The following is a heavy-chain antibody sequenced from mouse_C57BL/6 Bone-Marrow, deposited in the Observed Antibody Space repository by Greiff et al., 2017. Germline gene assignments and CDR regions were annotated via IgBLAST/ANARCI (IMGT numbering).Heavy chain of an antibody. J-gene: IGHJ2*01. Sequence: VKVVESGPGLVQPSQSLSITCTVSGFSLTSYGVHWVRQSPGKGLEWLGVIWRGGSTDYNAAFMSRLSITKDNSKSQVFFKMNSLQADDTAIYYCAKNRAYGNFYFDYWGQGTTLTVSS. CDR3: AKNRAYGNFYFDY. D-gene: IGHD2-1*01. CDR2: IWRGGST. CDR1: GFSLTSYG. V-gene: IGHV2-5*01.